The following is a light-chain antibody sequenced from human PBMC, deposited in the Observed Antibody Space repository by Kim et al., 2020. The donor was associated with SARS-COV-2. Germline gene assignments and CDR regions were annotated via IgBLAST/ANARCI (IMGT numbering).Light chain of an antibody. V-gene: IGLV1-40*01. CDR3: QSYDNTLSGYV. J-gene: IGLJ1*01. CDR1: TSNIGSVYD. Sequence: QSVLAQPPSVSGAPGQRVTISCTGSTSNIGSVYDVHWYQQLPGTAPKLLIYGDNNRTSGVPDRFSGSKSGTSASLAITGLQAEDEADYYCQSYDNTLSGYVFGTGTKVTVL. CDR2: GDN.